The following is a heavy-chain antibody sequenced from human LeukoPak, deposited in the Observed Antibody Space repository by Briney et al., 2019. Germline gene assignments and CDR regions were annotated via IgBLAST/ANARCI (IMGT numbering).Heavy chain of an antibody. D-gene: IGHD1-26*01. J-gene: IGHJ4*02. CDR3: VTDRYSDSAFGD. V-gene: IGHV3-74*01. CDR1: GITVSSYW. CDR2: INSDGSVT. Sequence: GGSLRLSCAASGITVSSYWMHWVRQAPGKGLVWVSRINSDGSVTNYADSVEGRFTISRDNAKNTLYLQMNDLRAEHTAVYYCVTDRYSDSAFGDWGQGTPVTVSS.